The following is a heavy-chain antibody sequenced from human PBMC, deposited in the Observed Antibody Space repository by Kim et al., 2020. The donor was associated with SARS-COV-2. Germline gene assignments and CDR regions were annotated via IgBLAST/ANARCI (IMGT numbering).Heavy chain of an antibody. CDR1: GFTFSNAG. CDR3: TTDRLYDYVWWSYRLGDY. Sequence: GGSLRLSCAASGFTFSNAGMSWVRQAPGKGLEWVGRIKSKTDGGTTDYAAPVKGRITISRDDSKNTLYLQMNSLKTEDTAVYYCTTDRLYDYVWWSYRLGDYWGQGTLVTVSS. D-gene: IGHD3-16*02. V-gene: IGHV3-15*01. CDR2: IKSKTDGGTT. J-gene: IGHJ4*02.